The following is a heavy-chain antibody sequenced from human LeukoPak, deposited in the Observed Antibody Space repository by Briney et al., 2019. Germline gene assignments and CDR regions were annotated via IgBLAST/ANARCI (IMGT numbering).Heavy chain of an antibody. J-gene: IGHJ4*02. CDR1: GGSINSYY. Sequence: SETLSLTCTVSGGSINSYYWSWIRQPPGRGLEWVGSIHYSGSTSYNPSLRSRVTISVDTSKNQFSLKLSSVTAADTAVYYCARDHPSMSHWGQGTLVTVSS. CDR2: IHYSGST. D-gene: IGHD2/OR15-2a*01. CDR3: ARDHPSMSH. V-gene: IGHV4-59*01.